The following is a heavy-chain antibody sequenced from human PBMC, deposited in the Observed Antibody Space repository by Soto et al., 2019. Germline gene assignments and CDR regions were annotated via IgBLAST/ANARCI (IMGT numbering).Heavy chain of an antibody. CDR2: IIPIFGTA. Sequence: QVQLVQSGAEVKKPGSSVKVSCKASGGTFSSYAISWVRQAPGQGLEWMGGIIPIFGTANYAQKFQGRVTITANESTSTAYMGVSSLRSEDTAVYYCASGMKYQLLEGRPDDAFDIWGQGTMDTVSS. V-gene: IGHV1-69*12. D-gene: IGHD2-2*01. CDR1: GGTFSSYA. J-gene: IGHJ3*02. CDR3: ASGMKYQLLEGRPDDAFDI.